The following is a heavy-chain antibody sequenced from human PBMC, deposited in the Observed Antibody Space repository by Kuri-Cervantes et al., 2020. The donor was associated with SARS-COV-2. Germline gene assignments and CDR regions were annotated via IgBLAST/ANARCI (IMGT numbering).Heavy chain of an antibody. D-gene: IGHD2-2*01. CDR2: TYYRSKWYN. CDR1: GDSVSSNSAA. Sequence: LRLSCAISGDSVSSNSAAWNWIRQSPSRGLEWLGRTYYRSKWYNDYAVSVKSRITINPDTSKNQFSLQLNSVTPEDTGVYYCARDPGVAADNWFDPWGQGTLVTVSS. V-gene: IGHV6-1*01. CDR3: ARDPGVAADNWFDP. J-gene: IGHJ5*02.